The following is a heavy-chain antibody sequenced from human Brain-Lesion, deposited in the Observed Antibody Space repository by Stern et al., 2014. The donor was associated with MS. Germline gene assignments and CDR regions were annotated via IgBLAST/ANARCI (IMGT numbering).Heavy chain of an antibody. CDR2: LRVGTDYI. CDR1: GFTFNSYS. CDR3: ARVDCSGTNCFYYYYGMDV. V-gene: IGHV3-21*01. D-gene: IGHD2-2*01. J-gene: IGHJ6*02. Sequence: EVQLVESGGGLVKPGGSLRLSCEASGFTFNSYSMNWVRPAPGKGLEWVSSLRVGTDYIYYADSVKGRFTISRDNAKNSLFLQMNTLRAEDTGVYYCARVDCSGTNCFYYYYGMDVWGQGTTVTVSS.